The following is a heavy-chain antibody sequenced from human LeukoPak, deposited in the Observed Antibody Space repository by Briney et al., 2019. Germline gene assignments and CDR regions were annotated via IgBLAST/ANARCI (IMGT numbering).Heavy chain of an antibody. CDR3: ARQVTAAAGTNWFDP. CDR2: IYCSGSI. J-gene: IGHJ5*02. D-gene: IGHD6-13*01. CDR1: GGSISSSY. Sequence: SETLSLTCSVSGGSISSSYWSWIRQPPGKGLEWIGYIYCSGSIHYNPSLKSRVTISIDTSKNQFSLKVSSVTAADTAVYYCARQVTAAAGTNWFDPWGQGNLVTVSS. V-gene: IGHV4-59*08.